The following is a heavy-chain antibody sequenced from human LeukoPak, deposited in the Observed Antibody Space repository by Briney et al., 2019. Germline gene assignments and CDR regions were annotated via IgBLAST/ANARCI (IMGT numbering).Heavy chain of an antibody. CDR2: INPNSGGT. CDR3: ARVTYYYYYMDV. CDR1: GYTFTGDY. V-gene: IGHV1-2*02. Sequence: ASVKVSCKASGYTFTGDYMHWVRQAPGQGLEWMGWINPNSGGTNYAQKFQGRVTMTRDTSISTAYMELSRLRSDDTAVYYCARVTYYYYYMDVWGKGTTVTVSS. J-gene: IGHJ6*03.